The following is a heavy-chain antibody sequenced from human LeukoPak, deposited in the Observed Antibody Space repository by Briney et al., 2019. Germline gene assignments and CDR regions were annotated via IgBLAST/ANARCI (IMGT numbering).Heavy chain of an antibody. D-gene: IGHD6-13*01. CDR1: GFTFSSYE. J-gene: IGHJ4*02. CDR2: ISSSGGTI. Sequence: AGGSLRLSCAASGFTFSSYEMSWVRQAPGKGLEWVSYISSSGGTIYYADSVKGRFTISRDNAKNSLYLQMNSLRAEDTAVYYCARISGAAAQHFDYWGQRTLVTVSS. CDR3: ARISGAAAQHFDY. V-gene: IGHV3-48*03.